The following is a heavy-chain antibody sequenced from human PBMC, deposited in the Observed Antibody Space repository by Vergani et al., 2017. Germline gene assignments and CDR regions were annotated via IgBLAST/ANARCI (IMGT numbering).Heavy chain of an antibody. CDR1: GFTFSSYG. CDR2: ISYDGSNK. Sequence: QVQLVESGGGVVQPGRSLRLSCPASGFTFSSYGMHWVRQAPGKGLEWVAVISYDGSNKYYADSVKGRFTISSDNSKNTLYLQMNSLRDEDTAVYYCARDPGILYGNFEYSGQGTLVTVSS. D-gene: IGHD1-1*01. J-gene: IGHJ4*02. CDR3: ARDPGILYGNFEY. V-gene: IGHV3-30*03.